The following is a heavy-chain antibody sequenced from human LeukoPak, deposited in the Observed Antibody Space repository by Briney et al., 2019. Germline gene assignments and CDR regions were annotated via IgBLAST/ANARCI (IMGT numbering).Heavy chain of an antibody. V-gene: IGHV4-59*01. CDR3: ARRITMIRSDAFDI. J-gene: IGHJ3*02. D-gene: IGHD3-22*01. Sequence: PSETLSLTCTVSGGSISSYYWSWIRQPPGKGLEWIGYIYYSGSTNYNPSLKSRGTISVDTSKNQFSLKLSSVTAADTAVYYCARRITMIRSDAFDIWGQGTMVTVSS. CDR2: IYYSGST. CDR1: GGSISSYY.